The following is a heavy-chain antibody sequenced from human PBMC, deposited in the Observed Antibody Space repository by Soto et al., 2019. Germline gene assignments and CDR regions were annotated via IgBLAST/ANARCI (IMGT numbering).Heavy chain of an antibody. J-gene: IGHJ6*02. Sequence: GGSLRLSCAASGFTFSSYGMHWVRQAPGKGLEWVAVIWYDGSNKYYADSVKGRFTISRDNSKNTLYLQMSSLRAEDTAVYYCARDRGDSKDYYYYGMDVWGQGTTVTVSS. V-gene: IGHV3-33*01. CDR2: IWYDGSNK. D-gene: IGHD3-22*01. CDR1: GFTFSSYG. CDR3: ARDRGDSKDYYYYGMDV.